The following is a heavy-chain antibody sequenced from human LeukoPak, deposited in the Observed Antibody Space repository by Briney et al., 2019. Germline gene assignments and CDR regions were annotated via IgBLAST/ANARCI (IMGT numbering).Heavy chain of an antibody. D-gene: IGHD3-3*01. CDR3: ARGPRDAIIRFLDY. Sequence: SETLSLTCTVSGGSIRSSYYYWGWIRQPPGKGLEWIGSIYDSGSTYYNPSLKSRVTISVDTSKNQFSLKLNSVTAADTAVYYCARGPRDAIIRFLDYWGQGTLVTVSS. CDR2: IYDSGST. V-gene: IGHV4-39*01. CDR1: GGSIRSSYYY. J-gene: IGHJ4*02.